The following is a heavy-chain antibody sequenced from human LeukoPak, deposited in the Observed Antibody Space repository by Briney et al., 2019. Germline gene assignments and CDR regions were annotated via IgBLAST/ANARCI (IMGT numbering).Heavy chain of an antibody. Sequence: GASVKVSCKASGYTFTSYYMHWVRQAPGQGLEWMGIINPSGGSTSYAQKFQGRVTMTTDTSTSTAYMELRSLRSDDTAVYYCARDTVSDYWGQGTLVTVPS. V-gene: IGHV1-46*01. CDR3: ARDTVSDY. CDR2: INPSGGST. J-gene: IGHJ4*02. D-gene: IGHD4-11*01. CDR1: GYTFTSYY.